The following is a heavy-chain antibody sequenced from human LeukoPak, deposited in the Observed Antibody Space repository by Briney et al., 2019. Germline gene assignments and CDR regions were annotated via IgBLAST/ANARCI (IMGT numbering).Heavy chain of an antibody. V-gene: IGHV4-59*12. Sequence: PSETLSLTCAVSGGSISSDSWNWIRLPPGKRLEWIGGISYTGSTNYNPSLNSRVTISLDTSKNHFSLKLSSVTAADTAVYYCAREGDYDILTGYYFIDSWGQGTLVTVSS. CDR3: AREGDYDILTGYYFIDS. CDR1: GGSISSDS. CDR2: ISYTGST. J-gene: IGHJ4*02. D-gene: IGHD3-9*01.